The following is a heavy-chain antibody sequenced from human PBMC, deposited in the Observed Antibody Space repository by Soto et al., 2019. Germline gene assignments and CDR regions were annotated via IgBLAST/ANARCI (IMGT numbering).Heavy chain of an antibody. V-gene: IGHV1-18*01. CDR1: GYTFTNYG. J-gene: IGHJ6*03. CDR3: ARVRQLVVYFYYYTDV. Sequence: QVQLLQSGAEVKKPGASVKVSCKASGYTFTNYGTTWVRQAPGQRLEWMGWTSAYNGNTHYTQRLQGRVTMTTDTSPSTAYMELRGLRSDDTPVYYCARVRQLVVYFYYYTDVWGKGTTGTVSS. CDR2: TSAYNGNT. D-gene: IGHD6-6*01.